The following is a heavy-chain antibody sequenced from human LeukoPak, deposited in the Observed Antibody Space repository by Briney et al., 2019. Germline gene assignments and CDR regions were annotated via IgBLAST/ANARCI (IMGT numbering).Heavy chain of an antibody. CDR2: IKQDESDR. CDR1: GFSFSTYW. Sequence: PGGSLRLSCVASGFSFSTYWLSWVRQAPGKGLEWVANIKQDESDRQYVDSVKGRFTISRDNSKNTLYLQMNSLRAEDTAVYYCARDMRYYDSSAPGQGWGQGTLVTVSS. CDR3: ARDMRYYDSSAPGQG. V-gene: IGHV3-7*01. D-gene: IGHD3-22*01. J-gene: IGHJ4*02.